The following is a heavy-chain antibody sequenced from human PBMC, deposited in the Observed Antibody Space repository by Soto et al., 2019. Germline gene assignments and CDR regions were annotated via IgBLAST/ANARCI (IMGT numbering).Heavy chain of an antibody. J-gene: IGHJ4*02. CDR2: IYPGDSDT. CDR3: ARGALSGYYYVGY. D-gene: IGHD3-22*01. Sequence: GEALKSSCAGSGYSFTRYWIGWVRQMPGKGLEWMGIIYPGDSDTRYSPSFQGQVTISADKSISTAYLQWSSLKASDTAMYYCARGALSGYYYVGYWGQGTLVTVSS. CDR1: GYSFTRYW. V-gene: IGHV5-51*01.